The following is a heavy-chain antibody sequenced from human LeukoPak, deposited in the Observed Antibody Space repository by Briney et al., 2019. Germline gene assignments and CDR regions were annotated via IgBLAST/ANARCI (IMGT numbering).Heavy chain of an antibody. CDR3: AKDNSIGRYCTNGVCSPFDY. CDR1: GFTFSSYA. CDR2: IRVTGTTT. J-gene: IGHJ4*02. V-gene: IGHV3-23*01. Sequence: GGSLRLSCAGSGFTFSSYAMSWVRQAPGKGLEWVSAIRVTGTTTHDADSVKGRFTISRDNSSSTLYLQMNSLRAEDTALYYCAKDNSIGRYCTNGVCSPFDYWGQGTLVSVST. D-gene: IGHD2-8*01.